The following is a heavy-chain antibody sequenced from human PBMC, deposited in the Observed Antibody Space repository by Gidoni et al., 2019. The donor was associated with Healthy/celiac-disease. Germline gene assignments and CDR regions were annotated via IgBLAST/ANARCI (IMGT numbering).Heavy chain of an antibody. D-gene: IGHD1-7*01. Sequence: EVQLVESGGGLVKSGGSLRLSCAASGLTFSSYSLNWVRQAPGKGLEWVSSISSSSSYIYYADSVKGRFTISRDNAKNSLYLQMNSLRAEDTAVYYCARDPNWNYGAFDIWGQGTMVTVSS. J-gene: IGHJ3*02. V-gene: IGHV3-21*01. CDR2: ISSSSSYI. CDR3: ARDPNWNYGAFDI. CDR1: GLTFSSYS.